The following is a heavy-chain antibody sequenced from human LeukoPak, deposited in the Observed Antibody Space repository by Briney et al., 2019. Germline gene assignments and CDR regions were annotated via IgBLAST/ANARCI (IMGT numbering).Heavy chain of an antibody. D-gene: IGHD2-21*01. CDR2: ISYDGSNK. J-gene: IGHJ4*02. Sequence: GGSLRLSCAASGFTFSSYAMHWVRQAPGKGLEWVAVISYDGSNKYYADSVRGRFTISRDNSKNTLYLQINRLRVDDAAVYYCARAPVTSCRGAFCYPFDYWGQGILVTVSS. CDR1: GFTFSSYA. CDR3: ARAPVTSCRGAFCYPFDY. V-gene: IGHV3-30*04.